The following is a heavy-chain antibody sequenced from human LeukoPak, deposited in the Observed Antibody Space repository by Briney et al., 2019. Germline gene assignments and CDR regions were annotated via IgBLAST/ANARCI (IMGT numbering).Heavy chain of an antibody. CDR3: ARGTYYYDSSGYDFDY. D-gene: IGHD3-22*01. Sequence: GGSLRLSCAASGFTFSSHSMNWVRQAPGKGLEWVSSISSSSSYIYYADSVKGRFTISRDNAKNSLYLQMNSLRAEDTAVYYCARGTYYYDSSGYDFDYWGQGALVTVSS. J-gene: IGHJ4*02. CDR1: GFTFSSHS. V-gene: IGHV3-21*01. CDR2: ISSSSSYI.